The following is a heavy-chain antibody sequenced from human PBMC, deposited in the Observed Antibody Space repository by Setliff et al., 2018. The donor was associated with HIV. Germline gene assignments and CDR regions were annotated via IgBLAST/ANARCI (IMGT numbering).Heavy chain of an antibody. V-gene: IGHV1-8*02. J-gene: IGHJ3*02. CDR3: ARGPWIQLWSSELDAFDI. CDR2: VNPNRGNT. Sequence: ASVKVSCKASGYTFMNHDLSWVRQAPGQGLEWMGWVNPNRGNTGFAQKFQGRLTMTRDTSKSTVYMELNSSLQAEDTAVYYCARGPWIQLWSSELDAFDIWGQGTMVTVSS. D-gene: IGHD5-18*01. CDR1: GYTFMNHD.